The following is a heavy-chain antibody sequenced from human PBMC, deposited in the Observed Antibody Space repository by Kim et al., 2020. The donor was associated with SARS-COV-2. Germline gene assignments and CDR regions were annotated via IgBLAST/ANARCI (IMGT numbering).Heavy chain of an antibody. J-gene: IGHJ6*02. CDR2: IIPIFGTA. CDR3: ARDTAGRYGMDV. Sequence: SVKVSCKASGGTFSSYAISWVRQAPGQGLEWMGGIIPIFGTANYAQKFQGRVTITADESTSTAYMELSSLRSEDTAVYYCARDTAGRYGMDVWGQGTTVTVSS. V-gene: IGHV1-69*13. CDR1: GGTFSSYA. D-gene: IGHD6-13*01.